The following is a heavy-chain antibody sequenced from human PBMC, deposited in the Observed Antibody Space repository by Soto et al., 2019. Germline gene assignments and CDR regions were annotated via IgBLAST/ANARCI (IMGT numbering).Heavy chain of an antibody. J-gene: IGHJ5*02. V-gene: IGHV3-23*01. CDR3: AKNQGVELVPLATVDWFDP. D-gene: IGHD1-26*01. CDR2: ISRSGFKK. Sequence: SLRLSCAASGFPFENFGMSWARQAPGKGLEWISSISRSGFKKYYADSVKGRFTISRDKSKSTVYLELNNLSAEDTAVYHCAKNQGVELVPLATVDWFDPWGQGSVVTVSS. CDR1: GFPFENFG.